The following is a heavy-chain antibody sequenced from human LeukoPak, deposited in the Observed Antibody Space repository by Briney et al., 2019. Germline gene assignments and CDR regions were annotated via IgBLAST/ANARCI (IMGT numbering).Heavy chain of an antibody. CDR2: INHSGST. CDR1: GGSFSGYY. J-gene: IGHJ6*02. D-gene: IGHD6-13*01. V-gene: IGHV4-34*01. CDR3: ARASPYSSPDSYYYYYGMDV. Sequence: SETLSLTCAVYGGSFSGYYWSWIRQPPGKGLGWIGEINHSGSTNYNPSLKSRVTISVDTSKNQFSLKLSSVTAADTAVYYCARASPYSSPDSYYYYYGMDVWGQGTTVTVSS.